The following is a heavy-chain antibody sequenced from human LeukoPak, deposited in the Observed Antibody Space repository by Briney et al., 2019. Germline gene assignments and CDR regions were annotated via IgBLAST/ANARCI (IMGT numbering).Heavy chain of an antibody. CDR2: IIPIFGTA. V-gene: IGHV1-69*13. D-gene: IGHD6-19*01. CDR3: ARENKQWSTDY. Sequence: EASVKVSCKASGGTFSSYAISWVRQAPGQGLEWMGGIIPIFGTANYAQKFQGRVTITADESTSTAYMELSSLRSEDTAVYYCARENKQWSTDYWGQGTLVTVSS. J-gene: IGHJ4*02. CDR1: GGTFSSYA.